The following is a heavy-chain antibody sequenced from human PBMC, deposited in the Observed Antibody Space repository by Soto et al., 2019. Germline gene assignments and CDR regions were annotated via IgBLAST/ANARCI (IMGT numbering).Heavy chain of an antibody. CDR2: ISESSTTI. V-gene: IGHV3-48*02. CDR1: GFTFSRYS. D-gene: IGHD3-22*01. CDR3: ARDYYDSSGYYTFDY. Sequence: GGSLRLSCAASGFTFSRYSMNWVRQAPGKGLEWVSYISESSTTIYYADSVKGRFTISRDNAKNSLYLQMNSLRDEDTAVYYCARDYYDSSGYYTFDYWGQGTLVTVYS. J-gene: IGHJ4*02.